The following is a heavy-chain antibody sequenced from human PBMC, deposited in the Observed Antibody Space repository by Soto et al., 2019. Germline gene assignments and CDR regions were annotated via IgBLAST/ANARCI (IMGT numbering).Heavy chain of an antibody. J-gene: IGHJ4*02. CDR3: PNHTPHFMIAAAVHFDY. CDR2: ISGSGGST. V-gene: IGHV3-23*01. D-gene: IGHD6-13*01. CDR1: GFTFSSYA. Sequence: RGSLRLSCAASGFTFSSYAMSWVRQAPGKGLEWVSAISGSGGSTYYADSVKGRFTISRDNSKNTLYLQMNSLRAEDTAVYYCPNHTPHFMIAAAVHFDYWRQGSLVYVSS.